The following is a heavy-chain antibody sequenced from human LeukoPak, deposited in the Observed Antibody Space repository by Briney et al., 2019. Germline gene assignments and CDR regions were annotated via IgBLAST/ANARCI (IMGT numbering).Heavy chain of an antibody. CDR3: AKGVERLLGTFDY. D-gene: IGHD2-15*01. J-gene: IGHJ4*02. Sequence: GGSLRLSCAASGFTFSSYAMSWVRQAPGKGLEWVAAISDNGGSTYYADSVKGRFTISSHNSKNTLYMNMNSLRAEGTAVYYCAKGVERLLGTFDYWGQGTLVTVSS. V-gene: IGHV3-23*01. CDR2: ISDNGGST. CDR1: GFTFSSYA.